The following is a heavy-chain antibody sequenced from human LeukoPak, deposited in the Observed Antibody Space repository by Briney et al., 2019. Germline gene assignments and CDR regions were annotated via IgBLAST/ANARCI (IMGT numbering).Heavy chain of an antibody. CDR2: IYTSGST. CDR3: ARDSPRLLWFGEPHYYYYMDV. CDR1: GGSISSYY. V-gene: IGHV4-4*07. D-gene: IGHD3-10*01. Sequence: SETLSLTCTVSGGSISSYYWSWIRQPAGKGLEWIGRIYTSGSTIYNPSLKSRVTMSVDTSKNQFSLKLSSVTAADTAVYYCARDSPRLLWFGEPHYYYYMDVWGKGTTVTVSS. J-gene: IGHJ6*03.